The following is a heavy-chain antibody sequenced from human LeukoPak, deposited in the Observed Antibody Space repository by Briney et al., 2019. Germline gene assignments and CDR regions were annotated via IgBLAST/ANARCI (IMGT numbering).Heavy chain of an antibody. CDR3: ARQWFNSRYYDILTGPPGANWFDP. Sequence: SETLSLTCTVSGGSISSSSYYWGWIRQPPGKGLEWIGSIYYSGSTYYNPSLKSRATISVDTSKNQFSLKLSSVTAADTAVYYCARQWFNSRYYDILTGPPGANWFDPWGQGTLVTVSS. V-gene: IGHV4-39*01. CDR2: IYYSGST. CDR1: GGSISSSSYY. J-gene: IGHJ5*02. D-gene: IGHD3-9*01.